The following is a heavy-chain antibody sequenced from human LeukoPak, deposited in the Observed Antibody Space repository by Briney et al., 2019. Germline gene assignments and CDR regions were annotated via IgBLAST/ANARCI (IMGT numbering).Heavy chain of an antibody. CDR1: GCSISSYY. CDR3: ARGGPVRGVDY. D-gene: IGHD3-10*01. J-gene: IGHJ4*02. Sequence: SETLSLTCTVSGCSISSYYWSWIRQPPGKGLEWIGYIYYSGSTNYNPSLKSRVTISVDTSKNQFSLKPSSVTAADTAVYYCARGGPVRGVDYWGQGTLVTVSS. V-gene: IGHV4-59*01. CDR2: IYYSGST.